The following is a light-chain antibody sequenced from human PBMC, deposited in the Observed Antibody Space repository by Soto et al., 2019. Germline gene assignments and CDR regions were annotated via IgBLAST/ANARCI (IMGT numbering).Light chain of an antibody. CDR1: QSVSSNY. CDR2: GAS. J-gene: IGKJ1*01. Sequence: EIGAKRSPATVSLYQGDRATXSCRASQSVSSNYLAWYHQKPGHAPRLLIYGASIRATGIPDRFSGSGSGTDFTLTISRLEPEDFAMYYCHQYGRWVRTFGQGTKVDIK. CDR3: HQYGRWVRT. V-gene: IGKV3-20*01.